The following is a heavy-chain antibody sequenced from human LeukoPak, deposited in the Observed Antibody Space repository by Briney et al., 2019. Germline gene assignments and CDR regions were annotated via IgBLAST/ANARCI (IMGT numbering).Heavy chain of an antibody. D-gene: IGHD3-3*01. CDR1: RVSFSNHS. J-gene: IGHJ4*02. Sequence: GGSLRLSCAASRVSFSNHSMNWVRQAPGKGLEWVSYISNSGSAKYYAASVKGRFTISRDNGKNSLYLQMNSLRAEDTAVYYCARMSGSRLPGNWGQGTLVTVSS. V-gene: IGHV3-48*01. CDR3: ARMSGSRLPGN. CDR2: ISNSGSAK.